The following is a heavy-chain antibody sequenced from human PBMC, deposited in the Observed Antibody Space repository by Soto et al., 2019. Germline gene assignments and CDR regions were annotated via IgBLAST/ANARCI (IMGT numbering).Heavy chain of an antibody. CDR2: IYYSGST. Sequence: QVQLQESGPGLVKPSQTLSLTCTVSGASISSGGYYWSWIRQHPGKGLEWIGYIYYSGSTYYNASLNSRVTISVDTSKNQFSLKLSSVTAADTAVYYCARGSYYASSGYYGPWGQGTLVTVSS. V-gene: IGHV4-31*03. CDR1: GASISSGGYY. CDR3: ARGSYYASSGYYGP. D-gene: IGHD3-22*01. J-gene: IGHJ5*02.